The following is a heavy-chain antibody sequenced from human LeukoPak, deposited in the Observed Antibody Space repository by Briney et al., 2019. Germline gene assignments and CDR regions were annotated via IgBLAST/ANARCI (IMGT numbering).Heavy chain of an antibody. CDR2: IIPIFGTA. J-gene: IGHJ4*02. V-gene: IGHV1-69*13. Sequence: SVKVSCKASGGTFSSYAISWVRQAPGLGLEWMGGIIPIFGTANYAQKFQGRVTITADESTSTAYMELSSLRSEDTAVYYCASGESSDSSGYYDYWGQGTLVTVSS. CDR1: GGTFSSYA. CDR3: ASGESSDSSGYYDY. D-gene: IGHD3-22*01.